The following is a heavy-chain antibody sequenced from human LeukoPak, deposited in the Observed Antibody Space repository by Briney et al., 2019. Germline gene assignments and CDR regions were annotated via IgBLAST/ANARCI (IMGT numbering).Heavy chain of an antibody. CDR1: VFTFSSYS. V-gene: IGHV3-48*02. J-gene: IGHJ4*02. Sequence: GGSLRLFCAASVFTFSSYSMNWVRQAPEKGREWVSYISLSSSTIYYADSVKGRFTISRDNAKNSLYLQMNSLRDEDTAVYYCASMLTGSFDSWGQGTLVSVSS. CDR3: ASMLTGSFDS. D-gene: IGHD7-27*01. CDR2: ISLSSSTI.